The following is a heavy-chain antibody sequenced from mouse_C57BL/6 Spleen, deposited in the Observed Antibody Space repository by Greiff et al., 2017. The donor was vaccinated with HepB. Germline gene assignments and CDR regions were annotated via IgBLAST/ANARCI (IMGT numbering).Heavy chain of an antibody. Sequence: EVKLQESGGGLVKPGGSLKLSCAASGFTFSSYAMSWVRQTPEKRLEWVATISDGGSYTYYPDNVKGRFTISRDNAKNNLYLQMSHLKSEDTAMYYCARGKGLPYYFDYWGQGTTLTVSS. D-gene: IGHD2-2*01. J-gene: IGHJ2*01. CDR3: ARGKGLPYYFDY. V-gene: IGHV5-4*03. CDR2: ISDGGSYT. CDR1: GFTFSSYA.